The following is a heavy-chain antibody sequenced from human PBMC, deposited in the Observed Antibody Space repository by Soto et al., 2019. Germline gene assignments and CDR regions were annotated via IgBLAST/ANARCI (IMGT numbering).Heavy chain of an antibody. V-gene: IGHV4-39*01. CDR1: VGSISSSSYY. CDR2: IYYSGST. Sequence: SETLSLTCTVSVGSISSSSYYWGWIRQPPGKGLEWIGSIYYSGSTYYNPSLKSRVTISVDTSKNQFSLKLSSVTAADTAVYYCARAGTTGWFDPWGQGTLVTVSS. D-gene: IGHD1-1*01. J-gene: IGHJ5*02. CDR3: ARAGTTGWFDP.